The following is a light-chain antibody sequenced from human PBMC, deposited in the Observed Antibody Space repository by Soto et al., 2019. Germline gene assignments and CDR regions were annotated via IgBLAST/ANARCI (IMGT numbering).Light chain of an antibody. CDR2: LGS. CDR1: QSLLHSNGYNY. Sequence: DIVMTQSPLSLPVTPGEPASISCRSSQSLLHSNGYNYLDWYLQKPGQSPQLLIYLGSNRASGVPDRVIGSGLGTDFTLKISRVEAEDVGVYYCMQTLQTPLTFGPGTKVDIK. J-gene: IGKJ3*01. CDR3: MQTLQTPLT. V-gene: IGKV2-28*01.